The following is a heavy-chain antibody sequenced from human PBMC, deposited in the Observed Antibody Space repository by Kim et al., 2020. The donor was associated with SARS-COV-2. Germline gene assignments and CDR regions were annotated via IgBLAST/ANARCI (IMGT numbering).Heavy chain of an antibody. J-gene: IGHJ3*02. CDR3: ARDPSFESESAFDI. V-gene: IGHV3-7*01. CDR1: GFTFSSYW. Sequence: GGSLRLSCAASGFTFSSYWMTWVRQAPGKGLEWVAIIKQDGSEKYYVDSVKGRFTISRDNAKNSLYLQMNSLRAEDTAVYYCARDPSFESESAFDIWGHRTMVTGSS. CDR2: IKQDGSEK.